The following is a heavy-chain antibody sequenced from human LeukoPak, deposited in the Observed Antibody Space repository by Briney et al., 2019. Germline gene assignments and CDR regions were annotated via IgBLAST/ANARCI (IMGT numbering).Heavy chain of an antibody. CDR2: IIPIFGTA. D-gene: IGHD3-22*01. Sequence: GASVKVSCKASRGTSSSYAISWVRQAPGQGLEWMGGIIPIFGTANYAQKSQGRVTITADESTSTAYMELSSLRSEDTAVYYCARGDYDSSGYYPDAFDIWGQGTMVTVSS. V-gene: IGHV1-69*13. CDR3: ARGDYDSSGYYPDAFDI. J-gene: IGHJ3*02. CDR1: RGTSSSYA.